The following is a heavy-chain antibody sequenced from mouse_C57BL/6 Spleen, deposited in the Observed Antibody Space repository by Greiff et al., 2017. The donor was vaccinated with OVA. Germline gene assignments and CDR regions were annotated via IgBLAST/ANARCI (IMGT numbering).Heavy chain of an antibody. CDR3: ASAYYGSSSYFDY. J-gene: IGHJ2*01. D-gene: IGHD1-1*01. Sequence: EVKLVESGGGLVKPGGSLKLSCAASGFTFSSYAMSWVRQTPEKRLEWVATISDGGSYTYYPDNVKGRFTISRDNAKNNLYLQLGHLKSEDTAMYYCASAYYGSSSYFDYWGQGTTLTVSS. CDR1: GFTFSSYA. V-gene: IGHV5-4*03. CDR2: ISDGGSYT.